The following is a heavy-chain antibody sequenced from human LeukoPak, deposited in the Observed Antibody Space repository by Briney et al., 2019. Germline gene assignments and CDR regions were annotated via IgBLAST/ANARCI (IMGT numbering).Heavy chain of an antibody. CDR1: GFISSDHY. Sequence: GGSLRLSCGASGFISSDHYMNWVRQAPGKGLERVSYINDIGSKTNYADSVKGRFTISRDNAKNSLYLQMNSLRAEDTAVYYCAAAAGYRFDIWGQGTMVTVSS. CDR2: INDIGSKT. V-gene: IGHV3-11*03. CDR3: AAAAGYRFDI. J-gene: IGHJ3*02. D-gene: IGHD6-13*01.